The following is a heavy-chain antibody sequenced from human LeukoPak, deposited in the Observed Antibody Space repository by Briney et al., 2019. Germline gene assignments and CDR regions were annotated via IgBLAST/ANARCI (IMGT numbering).Heavy chain of an antibody. D-gene: IGHD4-23*01. J-gene: IGHJ4*02. CDR3: ARERGSSGGNTNGYFDY. Sequence: VGSLRLSCAASGFTFSTYAMSWVRQAPGKGLRWGSVMSGSGGTTYSADSVKGRFTISRDNSKNTLYLQMNSLRAEDTAAYYCARERGSSGGNTNGYFDYWGQGALVTVSS. V-gene: IGHV3-23*01. CDR2: MSGSGGTT. CDR1: GFTFSTYA.